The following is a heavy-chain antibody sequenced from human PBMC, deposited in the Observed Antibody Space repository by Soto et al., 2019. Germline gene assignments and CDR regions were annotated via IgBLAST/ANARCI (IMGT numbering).Heavy chain of an antibody. D-gene: IGHD3-10*01. CDR1: GYTFTSYG. CDR2: ISAYNGNT. V-gene: IGHV1-18*04. J-gene: IGHJ6*02. Sequence: ASVKVSCKASGYTFTSYGISWVRQAPGQGLEWMGWISAYNGNTNYAQKLQGRVTMTTDTSTSTAYMELRSLRSDDTAVYYCARDRRGHMVRGAINYYYYGMDVWGPGTPVTV. CDR3: ARDRRGHMVRGAINYYYYGMDV.